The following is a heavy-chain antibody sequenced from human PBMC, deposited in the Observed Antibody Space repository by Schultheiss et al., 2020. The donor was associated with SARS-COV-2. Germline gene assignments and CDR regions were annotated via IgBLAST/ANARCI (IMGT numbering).Heavy chain of an antibody. J-gene: IGHJ6*02. V-gene: IGHV4-39*07. Sequence: SETLSLTCTVSGGSISSSSYYWGWIRQPPGKGLEWIGSIYYSGSTYYNPSLKSRVTISVDTSKNQFSLKLSSVTAADTAVYYCARDGGAYDFWSGYKFYYYYGMDVWGQGTTVTVSS. CDR3: ARDGGAYDFWSGYKFYYYYGMDV. D-gene: IGHD3-3*01. CDR2: IYYSGST. CDR1: GGSISSSSYY.